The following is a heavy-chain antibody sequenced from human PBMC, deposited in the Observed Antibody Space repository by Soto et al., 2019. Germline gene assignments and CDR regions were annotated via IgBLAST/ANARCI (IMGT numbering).Heavy chain of an antibody. CDR1: GYTFSDYY. V-gene: IGHV1-2*02. D-gene: IGHD1-1*01. J-gene: IGHJ4*02. CDR2: INPNSGGT. CDR3: AREPATAKPEGVDF. Sequence: ASVKVSCKASGYTFSDYYIHWVRQAPGQGLEWMGWINPNSGGTKYAPKFQGGVTMTRDTSITTAYMELGRLRSGDTAVYYCAREPATAKPEGVDFWGQGTLVTVSS.